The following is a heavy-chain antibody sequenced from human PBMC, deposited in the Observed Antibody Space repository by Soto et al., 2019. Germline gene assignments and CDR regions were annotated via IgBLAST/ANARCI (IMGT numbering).Heavy chain of an antibody. CDR2: NSAYNVNT. J-gene: IGHJ4*02. CDR1: GYTFTSYG. CDR3: ARGGRGYSDYRH. Sequence: QVQLVQSGAEVKKPGASVKVSCKASGYTFTSYGITWVRQAPGQGHEWMGWNSAYNVNTNYAQKLQGKITMTTDTTTSTAYIDLRSLRSDDKAVYYCARGGRGYSDYRHWGQGTLVTDSS. V-gene: IGHV1-18*01. D-gene: IGHD5-12*01.